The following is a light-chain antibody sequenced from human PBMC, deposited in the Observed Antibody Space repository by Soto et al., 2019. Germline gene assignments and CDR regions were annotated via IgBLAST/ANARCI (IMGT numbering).Light chain of an antibody. V-gene: IGKV1-27*01. CDR2: DAS. J-gene: IGKJ4*01. CDR3: QQYNSVPLT. CDR1: QGISNY. Sequence: DCQVALSPSTVSVSRGDRVTITCRASQGISNYLAWHQQKPGKVPQLLIYDASTLQSAVPSRFSGSGSGTDFTLTISSLQPEDVATYYCQQYNSVPLTFGGGTKVDIK.